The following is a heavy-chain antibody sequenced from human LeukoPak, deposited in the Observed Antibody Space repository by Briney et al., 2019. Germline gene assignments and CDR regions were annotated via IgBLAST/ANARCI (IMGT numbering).Heavy chain of an antibody. V-gene: IGHV3-23*01. J-gene: IGHJ4*02. CDR3: AKIYYDFWSHFDY. Sequence: PGGSLRLSCAASGFTFSTYGMNWVRQAPGKGLEWVSAISGSGGSTYYADSVKGRFTISRDNSKNTLYLQMDSLRAEDTAVYYCAKIYYDFWSHFDYWGQGTLVTVSS. CDR2: ISGSGGST. D-gene: IGHD3-3*01. CDR1: GFTFSTYG.